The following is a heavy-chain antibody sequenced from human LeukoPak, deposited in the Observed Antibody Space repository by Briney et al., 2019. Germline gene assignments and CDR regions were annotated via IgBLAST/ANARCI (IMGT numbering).Heavy chain of an antibody. D-gene: IGHD2-8*02. CDR2: ISGYNGNT. V-gene: IGHV1-18*01. CDR3: AREGKGGVFDY. J-gene: IGHJ4*02. CDR1: GGTFISYA. Sequence: ASVKVSCKASGGTFISYAISWVRQAPGQGLEWMGWISGYNGNTNNAQKFQGRVTMTTDTSTSTIYMELRSLRSDDTAIYYCAREGKGGVFDYWGQGTLVTVSS.